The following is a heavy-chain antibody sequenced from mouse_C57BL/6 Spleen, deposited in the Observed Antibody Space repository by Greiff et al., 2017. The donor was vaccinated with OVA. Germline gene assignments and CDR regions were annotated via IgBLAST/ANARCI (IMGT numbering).Heavy chain of an antibody. D-gene: IGHD2-3*01. V-gene: IGHV1-26*01. J-gene: IGHJ3*01. Sequence: EVQLQQSGPELVKPGASVKISCKASGYTFTDYYMNWVKQSHGKSLEWIGDINPNNGGTSYNQKFKGKATLTVDKSSSTAYMELRSLTSEDSAVYYCCAGYYEGAWFAYWGQGTLVTVSA. CDR2: INPNNGGT. CDR1: GYTFTDYY. CDR3: CAGYYEGAWFAY.